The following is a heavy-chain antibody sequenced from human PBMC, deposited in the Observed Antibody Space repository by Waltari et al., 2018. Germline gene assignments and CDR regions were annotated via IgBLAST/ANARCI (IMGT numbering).Heavy chain of an antibody. Sequence: QVQLQQWGAGLLKPSETLSLTCAVYGGCFSVYYWSWIGQPPGKGTEWIGERNHSGSTNYNPSLKRRVPISVDTSKNQFSLKLSSVTAADTAVYYCARVVPEVCSSTSCLLNWFDPWGQGTLVTVSS. CDR3: ARVVPEVCSSTSCLLNWFDP. J-gene: IGHJ5*02. D-gene: IGHD2-2*01. CDR1: GGCFSVYY. CDR2: RNHSGST. V-gene: IGHV4-34*01.